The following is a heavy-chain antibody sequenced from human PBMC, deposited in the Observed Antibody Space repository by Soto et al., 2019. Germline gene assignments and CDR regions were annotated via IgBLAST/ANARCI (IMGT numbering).Heavy chain of an antibody. V-gene: IGHV3-74*01. CDR1: GFTFSGSW. Sequence: EVQLVESGGGLVQPGGSLRLSCAASGFTFSGSWMHWVRQAPGKGLVWVSRINGDGSGTSYADFVKGRFTISRDNAKNTLLLQMIGLGAEDTSVYYCARGIFGSGTANDYWGQGTLVTVSS. CDR3: ARGIFGSGTANDY. D-gene: IGHD3-10*01. CDR2: INGDGSGT. J-gene: IGHJ4*02.